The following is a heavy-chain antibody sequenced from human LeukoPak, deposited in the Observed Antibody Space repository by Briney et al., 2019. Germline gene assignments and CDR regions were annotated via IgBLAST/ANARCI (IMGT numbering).Heavy chain of an antibody. D-gene: IGHD3-16*02. J-gene: IGHJ3*02. CDR3: ARGQVALRLGELTSDDAFDI. CDR2: ISYDGSNK. Sequence: GGSLRLSCAASGFTFSSYAMHWVRQAPGKGLEWVAVISYDGSNKYYADSVKGRFTISRDNSKNTLYLQMNSLRAEDTAVYYCARGQVALRLGELTSDDAFDIWGQGTMVTVSS. CDR1: GFTFSSYA. V-gene: IGHV3-30*04.